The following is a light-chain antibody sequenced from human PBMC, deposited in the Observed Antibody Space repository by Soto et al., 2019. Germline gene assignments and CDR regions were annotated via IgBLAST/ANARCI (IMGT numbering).Light chain of an antibody. CDR3: QHHSNWPLS. CDR2: DAS. CDR1: QSISSY. J-gene: IGKJ4*01. V-gene: IGKV3-11*01. Sequence: EIVLTQSPATLSLSPGERATLSCRASQSISSYLAWYQQKPGQAPRLLIYDASNRATGFPARFSGSGSGTDFTLTISSLDPEDFAVYYCQHHSNWPLSFGGGTKVDIK.